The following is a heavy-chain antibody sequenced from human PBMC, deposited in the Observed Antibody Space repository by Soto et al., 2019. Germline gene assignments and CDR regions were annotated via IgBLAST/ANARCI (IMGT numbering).Heavy chain of an antibody. CDR1: GGSFRGYY. J-gene: IGHJ5*02. V-gene: IGHV4-34*01. D-gene: IGHD1-1*01. Sequence: SETLSHTSAVYGGSFRGYYWSWIRQPQGKGLEWIGEINHSGSTNYNPSLKSRVTISVDTSKNQFSLKLSSVTAADTAVYYCAKSVTTANPTNWFDPWGQGTLVTVSS. CDR2: INHSGST. CDR3: AKSVTTANPTNWFDP.